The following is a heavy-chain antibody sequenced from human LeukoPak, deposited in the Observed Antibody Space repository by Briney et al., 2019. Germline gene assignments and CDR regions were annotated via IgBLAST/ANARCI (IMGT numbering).Heavy chain of an antibody. Sequence: PGGSLRLSCAASGFTFSDYYMSWIRQAPGKGLEWVSYISSSGGTIYYADSVKGRFSISRDNAKNSLYLQMNSLRAEDTAVYYCARDGLRFLEWFDVWFDPWGQGTLVTVSS. V-gene: IGHV3-11*04. CDR1: GFTFSDYY. CDR3: ARDGLRFLEWFDVWFDP. D-gene: IGHD3-3*01. CDR2: ISSSGGTI. J-gene: IGHJ5*02.